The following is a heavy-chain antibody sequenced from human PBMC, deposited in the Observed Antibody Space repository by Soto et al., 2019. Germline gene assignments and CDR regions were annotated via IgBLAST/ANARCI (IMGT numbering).Heavy chain of an antibody. D-gene: IGHD3-3*01. V-gene: IGHV4-38-2*01. J-gene: IGHJ4*02. Sequence: SETLSLTCAVSGGSIISNYWWAWIRQSPGEGLVWIGSIYHSGTTYYNPSLESRVIISVDTSESRFALRLTSVTAADSAVYYWARTNNVGYYPYLGQGPLATVSS. CDR3: ARTNNVGYYPY. CDR2: IYHSGTT. CDR1: GGSIISNYW.